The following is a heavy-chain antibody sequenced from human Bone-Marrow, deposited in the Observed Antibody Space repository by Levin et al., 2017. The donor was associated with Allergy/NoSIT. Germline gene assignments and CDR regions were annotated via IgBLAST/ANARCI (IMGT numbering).Heavy chain of an antibody. CDR1: GFTFGDFY. Sequence: GESLKISCAASGFTFGDFYMSWIRQAPGKGLEWISYISPRDTTLYYADSVKGRFTISRDDAKNSLYLQMNSLRAEDTAVYYCAREDSYYDFSGHENDFDFWGQGTLVTVSS. V-gene: IGHV3-11*01. J-gene: IGHJ4*02. D-gene: IGHD3-22*01. CDR2: ISPRDTTL. CDR3: AREDSYYDFSGHENDFDF.